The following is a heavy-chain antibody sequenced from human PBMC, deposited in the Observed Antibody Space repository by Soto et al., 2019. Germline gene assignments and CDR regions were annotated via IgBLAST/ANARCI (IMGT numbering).Heavy chain of an antibody. Sequence: ASVKVSCKASGYTFTSYYMHWVRQAPGQRLEWMGWINAGNGNTKYSQKFQGRVTITRDTSASTAYMELSSLRSEDTAVYYCARGYYDILTGYSNFDYWGQGTLVTVS. J-gene: IGHJ4*02. V-gene: IGHV1-3*01. CDR3: ARGYYDILTGYSNFDY. CDR1: GYTFTSYY. CDR2: INAGNGNT. D-gene: IGHD3-9*01.